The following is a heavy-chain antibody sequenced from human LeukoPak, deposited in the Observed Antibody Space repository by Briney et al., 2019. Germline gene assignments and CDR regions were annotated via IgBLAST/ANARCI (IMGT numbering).Heavy chain of an antibody. CDR2: INHSGST. J-gene: IGHJ5*02. CDR1: GGSFSGYY. Sequence: PSQTLSLTCAVYGGSFSGYYWSWIRQPPGKGLEWIGEINHSGSTNYNPSLKSRVTISVDTSKNQFSLKLSSVTAADTAVYYCARTYYDFWSGYCWFDPWGQGTLVTVSS. D-gene: IGHD3-3*01. V-gene: IGHV4-34*01. CDR3: ARTYYDFWSGYCWFDP.